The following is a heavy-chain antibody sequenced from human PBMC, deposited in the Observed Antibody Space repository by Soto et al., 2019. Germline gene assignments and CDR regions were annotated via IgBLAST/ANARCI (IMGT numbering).Heavy chain of an antibody. Sequence: VKVSCKTSGYTFTRNGISWVRQAPGQGLEWMGWISPKSGSIKYAQKFQGRVIMTTDTSTSTAYMEVRSLRSDDTAVYYCARDSSSAPYYYYGMDVWGQGTTVTVSS. CDR2: ISPKSGSI. D-gene: IGHD6-6*01. J-gene: IGHJ6*02. CDR3: ARDSSSAPYYYYGMDV. CDR1: GYTFTRNG. V-gene: IGHV1-18*01.